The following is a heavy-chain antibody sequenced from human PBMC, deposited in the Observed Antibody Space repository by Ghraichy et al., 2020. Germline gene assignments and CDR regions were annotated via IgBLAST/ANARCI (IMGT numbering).Heavy chain of an antibody. CDR1: GVSISSHY. V-gene: IGHV4-59*11. CDR2: ISYSGST. J-gene: IGHJ3*02. CDR3: ARVVPIYCVGGRCYNDAFDI. D-gene: IGHD2-15*01. Sequence: SETLSLTCTVSGVSISSHYWTWIRQPPGKGLEWIGSISYSGSTNYNPSLKSRVTISLDTSKNQFSLKLGSVTAADTAVYYCARVVPIYCVGGRCYNDAFDIWGQGTMVTVSS.